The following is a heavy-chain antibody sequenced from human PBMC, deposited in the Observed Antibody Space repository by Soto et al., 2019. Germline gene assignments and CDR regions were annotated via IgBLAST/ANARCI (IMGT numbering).Heavy chain of an antibody. CDR1: GGSISSYY. J-gene: IGHJ5*02. CDR2: IYYSGST. D-gene: IGHD3-10*01. V-gene: IGHV4-59*01. Sequence: SETLSLTCTVSGGSISSYYWSWIRQPPGKGLEWIGYIYYSGSTSYNPSLKSRVTISVDTSKNQFSLKLSSVTAADTAVYYCARGNYYGSGSLVFRWFDPWGQGTLVTVSS. CDR3: ARGNYYGSGSLVFRWFDP.